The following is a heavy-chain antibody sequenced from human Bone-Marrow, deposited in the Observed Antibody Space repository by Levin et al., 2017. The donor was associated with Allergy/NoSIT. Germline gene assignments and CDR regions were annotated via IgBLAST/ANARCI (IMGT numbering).Heavy chain of an antibody. Sequence: PSETLSLTCTVSGDPIGGSPYYWGWIRQPPGTGREWIASMFHIGTTYYNPSLKSRVTISVDASNNQFSLRLRSVTAADTAVYYCARHPDLFDNWGQGTLVTVSS. V-gene: IGHV4-39*01. CDR3: ARHPDLFDN. CDR1: GDPIGGSPYY. D-gene: IGHD1-14*01. CDR2: MFHIGTT. J-gene: IGHJ4*02.